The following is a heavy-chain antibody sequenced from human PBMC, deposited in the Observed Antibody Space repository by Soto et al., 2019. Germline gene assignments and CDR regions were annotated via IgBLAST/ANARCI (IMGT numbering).Heavy chain of an antibody. J-gene: IGHJ4*02. V-gene: IGHV3-15*01. D-gene: IGHD4-17*01. CDR3: NTDVTNGDYPILDY. CDR1: GLIFNNAW. Sequence: EVQLVESGGGLVKPGGSLRLSCAASGLIFNNAWMNWVRQAPGKGLEWVGRIKSKTDGGTTDFAAPVKGRFTISRDDSKNTPYFPMTTPTTNTTAVNACNTDVTNGDYPILDYWGQGTRVTITS. CDR2: IKSKTDGGTT.